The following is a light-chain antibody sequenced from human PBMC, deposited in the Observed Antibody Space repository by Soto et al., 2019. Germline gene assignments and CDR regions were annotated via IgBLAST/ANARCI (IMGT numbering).Light chain of an antibody. J-gene: IGLJ3*02. V-gene: IGLV2-23*01. Sequence: QSALTQPASVSGSPGQSITMSCAGASSDVGSYNLVSWYQQYPGKAPKLIIYGGNKRPSGVSNRFSGSGSGNTASLTISGLQAEDAADYYCCSYTGSSTSFGGGTKLTVL. CDR2: GGN. CDR1: SSDVGSYNL. CDR3: CSYTGSSTS.